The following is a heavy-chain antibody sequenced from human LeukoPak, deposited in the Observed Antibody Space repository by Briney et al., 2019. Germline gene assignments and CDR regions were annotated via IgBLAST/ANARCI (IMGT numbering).Heavy chain of an antibody. CDR2: INPNSGGT. CDR1: GYTFTGYY. V-gene: IGHV1-2*02. J-gene: IGHJ3*02. D-gene: IGHD2-2*01. CDR3: ARLTLSTDAFDI. Sequence: ASVKVSCKASGYTFTGYYMHWVRQAPGQGLEWMGWINPNSGGTNYAQKFQGRVTMTRDTSISTAYMELSRLRSDDTAVYYCARLTLSTDAFDIWGQGTMVTVSS.